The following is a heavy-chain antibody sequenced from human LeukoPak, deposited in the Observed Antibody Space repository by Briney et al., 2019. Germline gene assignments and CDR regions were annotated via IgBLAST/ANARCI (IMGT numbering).Heavy chain of an antibody. CDR1: EFTFSSYA. Sequence: GRSLRLSCAASEFTFSSYAMHWVRQAPGKGLEWVSSISSSSSYIYYADSVKGRFTISRDNAKNSLYLQMNSLRAEDTAVYYCARGGYLADYGDYFDYWGQGTQVTVSS. CDR3: ARGGYLADYGDYFDY. D-gene: IGHD4-17*01. V-gene: IGHV3-21*01. CDR2: ISSSSSYI. J-gene: IGHJ4*02.